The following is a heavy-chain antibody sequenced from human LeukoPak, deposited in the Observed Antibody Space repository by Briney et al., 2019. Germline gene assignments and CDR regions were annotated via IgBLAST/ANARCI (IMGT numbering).Heavy chain of an antibody. CDR2: IYYSGST. Sequence: PSETLSLTCTVSGGSISRGSFYWGWIRQPPGKGLEWIGGIYYSGSTYYNPSLKSRVIISVDTSKNQFSLKLSSVTAADTAVYYCASPGCYASGSYCHYLDYWGQGALVTVSS. CDR3: ASPGCYASGSYCHYLDY. V-gene: IGHV4-39*01. J-gene: IGHJ4*02. D-gene: IGHD3-10*01. CDR1: GGSISRGSFY.